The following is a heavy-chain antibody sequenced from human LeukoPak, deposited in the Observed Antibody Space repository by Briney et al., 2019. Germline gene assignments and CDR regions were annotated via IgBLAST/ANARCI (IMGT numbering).Heavy chain of an antibody. D-gene: IGHD4-17*01. CDR1: GGSFIGYY. Sequence: SETLSLTCVAYGGSFIGYYWTWIRQPPDKGLEWIGEINHSGSARYNPSLRSRVTISIDTSENQSSLRLNSVTAADSGVYYCALSTTRVTTRTLDYWAQGTLVTVSS. J-gene: IGHJ4*02. CDR2: INHSGSA. V-gene: IGHV4-34*01. CDR3: ALSTTRVTTRTLDY.